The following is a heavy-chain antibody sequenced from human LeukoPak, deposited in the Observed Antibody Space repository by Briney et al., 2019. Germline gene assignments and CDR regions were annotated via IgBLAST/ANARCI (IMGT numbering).Heavy chain of an antibody. Sequence: ASVKVSCKASGFTFTSSAMQWVRQARGQRLEWIGWIVVGSGNTNYAQKFQERVTITRDMSTSTAYMELSSLRSEDTAVYYCAAISHRYSSSWLIYDAFDIWGQGTMVTVSS. CDR2: IVVGSGNT. J-gene: IGHJ3*02. CDR1: GFTFTSSA. CDR3: AAISHRYSSSWLIYDAFDI. V-gene: IGHV1-58*02. D-gene: IGHD6-13*01.